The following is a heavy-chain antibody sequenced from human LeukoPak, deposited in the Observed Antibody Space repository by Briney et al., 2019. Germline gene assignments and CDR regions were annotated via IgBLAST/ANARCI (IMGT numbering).Heavy chain of an antibody. CDR1: GGTFSSYA. J-gene: IGHJ1*01. Sequence: SVKVSCKASGGTFSSYAISWVRQAPGQGLEWMGGIIPIFGTANYAQNFQGRVTITADESTATAYMELSSLKSEDTAVYYCARGPMVRGLITYAEYFQHWGQGTLVTVSS. CDR2: IIPIFGTA. CDR3: ARGPMVRGLITYAEYFQH. D-gene: IGHD3-10*01. V-gene: IGHV1-69*13.